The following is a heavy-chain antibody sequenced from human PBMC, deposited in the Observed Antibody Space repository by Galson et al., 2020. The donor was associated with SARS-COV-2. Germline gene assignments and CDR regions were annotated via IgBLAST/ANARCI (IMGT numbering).Heavy chain of an antibody. CDR2: INQDGSAK. J-gene: IGHJ3*02. CDR1: GFTFSRHW. CDR3: ASGMSSGWYENAFDI. D-gene: IGHD6-13*01. Sequence: GGSLRLSCAASGFTFSRHWMSWVRQAPGKGLEWVANINQDGSAKYYVDSVKGRFTISRDNAKNSLYLQMDSLRADSTAVYSCASGMSSGWYENAFDIWGQGTMVTVSS. V-gene: IGHV3-7*01.